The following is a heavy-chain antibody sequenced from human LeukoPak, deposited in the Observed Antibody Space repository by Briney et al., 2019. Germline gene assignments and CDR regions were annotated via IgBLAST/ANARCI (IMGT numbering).Heavy chain of an antibody. V-gene: IGHV5-51*01. CDR3: ARQARITMVWGVPPLGY. D-gene: IGHD3-10*01. Sequence: GESLKISCKGSGYSFTSYWIGWVRQMPGKGLEWMGIIYPADSDIRYSPSFQGQVTISADKSISTAYLQWSSLKASDTAMYYCARQARITMVWGVPPLGYWGQGTLVTVSS. CDR2: IYPADSDI. J-gene: IGHJ4*02. CDR1: GYSFTSYW.